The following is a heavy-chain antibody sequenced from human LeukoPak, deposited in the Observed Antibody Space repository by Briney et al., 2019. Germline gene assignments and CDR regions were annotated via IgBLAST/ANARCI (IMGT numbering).Heavy chain of an antibody. J-gene: IGHJ6*03. V-gene: IGHV1-2*02. D-gene: IGHD2-15*01. CDR3: ATLGRYCSGGSCYSYYMDV. Sequence: ASVKVSCKASGYTFTSYAMHWVRQAPGQRLEWMGWFNPDSGGTNYAQKFQGRVTMTRDTSISTAYMELSRLRSDDTAVYYCATLGRYCSGGSCYSYYMDVWGKGTTVTISS. CDR2: FNPDSGGT. CDR1: GYTFTSYA.